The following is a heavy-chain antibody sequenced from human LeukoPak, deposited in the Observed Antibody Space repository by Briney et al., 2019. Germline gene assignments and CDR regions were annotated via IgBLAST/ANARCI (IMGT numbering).Heavy chain of an antibody. D-gene: IGHD2-2*01. J-gene: IGHJ4*02. V-gene: IGHV3-33*06. Sequence: SGGSLRLSCAASGFPFSSYGMHLVRQAPGKGLEWVAVIWNDGSKKLYADSVKGRFTVSRDNHKNVVFLQMNTLRVDDTAVYYCAKDRNIVIIPAAIEGFDYWGLGTLVTVAS. CDR3: AKDRNIVIIPAAIEGFDY. CDR2: IWNDGSKK. CDR1: GFPFSSYG.